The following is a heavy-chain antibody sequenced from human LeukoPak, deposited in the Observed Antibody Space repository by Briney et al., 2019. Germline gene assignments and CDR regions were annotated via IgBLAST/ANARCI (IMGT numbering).Heavy chain of an antibody. D-gene: IGHD1-14*01. J-gene: IGHJ4*02. V-gene: IGHV3-33*06. CDR2: IWYDGSNK. Sequence: HSGGSLRLSCAASGFTFSSYGLHWVRQAPGKGLEWVAVIWYDGSNKYYADSVKGRFTISRDNSKNTLYLQINSLRAEDMAVYYCAKDSTGPSDYWGQGTLVTVAS. CDR1: GFTFSSYG. CDR3: AKDSTGPSDY.